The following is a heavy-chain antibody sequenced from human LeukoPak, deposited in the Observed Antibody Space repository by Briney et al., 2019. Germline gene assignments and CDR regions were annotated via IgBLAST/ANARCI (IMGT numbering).Heavy chain of an antibody. CDR3: VRDAS. Sequence: GSLRLSCAVSGVTVSSNHMSWVRQALGKGLEWVSAIYSGGGTYYADSVKGRFTLSRDISKNTLYLQMNSLRAEDTAVYYCVRDASWGRGTLVTVSS. V-gene: IGHV3-66*01. CDR2: IYSGGGT. CDR1: GVTVSSNH. J-gene: IGHJ4*02.